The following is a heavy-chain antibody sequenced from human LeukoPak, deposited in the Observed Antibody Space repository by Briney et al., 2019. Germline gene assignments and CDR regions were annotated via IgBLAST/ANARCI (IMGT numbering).Heavy chain of an antibody. CDR1: GFSFSSYA. J-gene: IGHJ4*02. Sequence: PGRSLRLSCVVSGFSFSSYAMHWVRQAPGKGLEWVAVISHDGINKYYADSVKGRFTISRDISKNTLYVQMNSLRGEDTAVYYCARDRREYSSVWYFDQWGQGILVTVSS. V-gene: IGHV3-30*04. CDR2: ISHDGINK. D-gene: IGHD6-19*01. CDR3: ARDRREYSSVWYFDQ.